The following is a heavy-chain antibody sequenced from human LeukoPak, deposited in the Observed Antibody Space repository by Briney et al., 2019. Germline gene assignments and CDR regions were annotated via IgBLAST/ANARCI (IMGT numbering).Heavy chain of an antibody. D-gene: IGHD2-2*01. J-gene: IGHJ4*02. Sequence: SETLSLTCAVYGGSFSAYSYIWVRQPPGKGLEWIGEIVHTGSTNYNPSLKSRVTMSVDTSKNQFSLKLSSVTAADTAVYYCARVVAVVVPAAIDYWGQGTLVTVSS. CDR2: IVHTGST. CDR1: GGSFSAYS. CDR3: ARVVAVVVPAAIDY. V-gene: IGHV4-34*09.